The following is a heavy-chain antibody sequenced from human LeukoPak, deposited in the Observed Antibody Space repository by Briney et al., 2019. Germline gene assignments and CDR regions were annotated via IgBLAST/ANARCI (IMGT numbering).Heavy chain of an antibody. V-gene: IGHV3-21*01. D-gene: IGHD3-22*01. CDR2: ISSSSSYI. CDR1: GFTFSSYS. J-gene: IGHJ4*02. CDR3: ARVGSGYSGDYFDY. Sequence: MPGGSLGLSCAASGFTFSSYSMNWVRQAPGKGLEWVSSISSSSSYIYYADSVKGRFTISRDNAKNSLYLQMNSLRAEDTAVYYCARVGSGYSGDYFDYWGQGTLVTVSS.